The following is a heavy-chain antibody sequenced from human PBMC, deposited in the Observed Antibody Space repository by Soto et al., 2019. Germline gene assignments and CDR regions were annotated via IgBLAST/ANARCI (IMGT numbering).Heavy chain of an antibody. Sequence: SKTLSLTCTVSGGSINSADYYWSWVRQPPGKGLEWIGYIYYSGSTFVNPSLKSRVTISKDMSRNQFSLRLNSMTAADTAVYYCAREIVVTIGGMDVWGHGTTVTVSS. CDR3: AREIVVTIGGMDV. V-gene: IGHV4-30-4*01. CDR2: IYYSGST. J-gene: IGHJ6*02. CDR1: GGSINSADYY. D-gene: IGHD5-12*01.